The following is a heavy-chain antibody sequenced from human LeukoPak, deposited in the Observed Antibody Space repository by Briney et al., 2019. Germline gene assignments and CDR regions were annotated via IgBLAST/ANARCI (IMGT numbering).Heavy chain of an antibody. D-gene: IGHD3-10*02. V-gene: IGHV3-30-3*01. CDR2: ISYDGSNK. Sequence: GGSLRLSCAASGFTFSSYAIHWVRQAPGKGLEWVAVISYDGSNKYYADSVQGRFTIFRDNPKNTLYLQMNSLRAEDTAMYYCARALCDNNRCSSYFDSWGQGTLVTVSS. J-gene: IGHJ4*02. CDR3: ARALCDNNRCSSYFDS. CDR1: GFTFSSYA.